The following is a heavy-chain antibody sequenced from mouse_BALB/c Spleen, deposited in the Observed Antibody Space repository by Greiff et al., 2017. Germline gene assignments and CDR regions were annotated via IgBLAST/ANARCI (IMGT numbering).Heavy chain of an antibody. V-gene: IGHV1-9*01. CDR1: GYTFSSYW. CDR3: AKNYGSSRYYFDY. CDR2: ILPGSGST. J-gene: IGHJ2*01. Sequence: VQLQQSGAELMKPGASVKISCKATGYTFSSYWIEWVKQRPGHGLEWIGEILPGSGSTNYNEKFKGKATFTADTSSNTAYMQLSSLTSEDSAVYYCAKNYGSSRYYFDYWGQGTTLTVSS. D-gene: IGHD1-1*01.